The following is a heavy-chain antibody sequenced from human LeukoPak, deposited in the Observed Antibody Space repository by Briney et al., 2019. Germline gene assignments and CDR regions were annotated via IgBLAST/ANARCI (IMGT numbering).Heavy chain of an antibody. J-gene: IGHJ5*02. CDR2: ISSSGSTI. CDR1: GFTFSSYE. D-gene: IGHD6-13*01. CDR3: ARGDSSTGRWFDP. V-gene: IGHV3-48*03. Sequence: PGGSLRLSCAASGFTFSSYEMNWVRQAPGKGLEWVSYISSSGSTIYYADSVKGRFTISRDNAKNSLYLQMNSLRAEDTAVYYCARGDSSTGRWFDPWGQGTRVTVSS.